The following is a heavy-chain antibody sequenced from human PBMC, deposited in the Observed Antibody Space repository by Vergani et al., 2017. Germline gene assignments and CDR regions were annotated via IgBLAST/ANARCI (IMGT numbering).Heavy chain of an antibody. J-gene: IGHJ4*02. CDR1: GFTFTSFG. Sequence: QVQLVESGGGVVQSGGSLRLSCAASGFTFTSFGMHWVRQAPGKGLEWVAFIHYDGSHKYYVDSVKGRFTISRDDSKNTLYLQMNSLRAEDTAVYYCARETRDTPSSLDYWGQGTLVTVSS. CDR3: ARETRDTPSSLDY. V-gene: IGHV3-30*02. D-gene: IGHD5-24*01. CDR2: IHYDGSHK.